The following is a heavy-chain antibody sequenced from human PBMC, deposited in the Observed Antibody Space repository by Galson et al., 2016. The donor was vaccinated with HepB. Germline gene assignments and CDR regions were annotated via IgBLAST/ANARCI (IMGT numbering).Heavy chain of an antibody. D-gene: IGHD2-8*01. J-gene: IGHJ4*02. Sequence: SVKVSCKASGYTFSKYGVTWVRQAPGQRLEWMGWISGSNGYTKYAPRLEARVTMTTDTSTNTAYMELRNLSYDDTAVYYCASDLMDDCKNGIWYDFYFDFWGQGTLVTVSS. CDR1: GYTFSKYG. CDR2: ISGSNGYT. V-gene: IGHV1-18*01. CDR3: ASDLMDDCKNGIWYDFYFDF.